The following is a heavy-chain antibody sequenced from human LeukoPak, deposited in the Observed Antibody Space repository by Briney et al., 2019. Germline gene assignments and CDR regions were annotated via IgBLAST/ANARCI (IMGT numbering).Heavy chain of an antibody. V-gene: IGHV3-23*01. J-gene: IGHJ4*02. CDR1: GFTFDSYG. Sequence: HTGGTLRLSCAASGFTFDSYGMSWVRQAPGKGLEWVSGISVNGGSTYYADSVKGRFTISRDNSKSTLYIQMNSLRAEDTAVYYCARAKPKNMVRGLIMRRESRYYFDYWGQGTLVTVSS. CDR2: ISVNGGST. D-gene: IGHD3-10*01. CDR3: ARAKPKNMVRGLIMRRESRYYFDY.